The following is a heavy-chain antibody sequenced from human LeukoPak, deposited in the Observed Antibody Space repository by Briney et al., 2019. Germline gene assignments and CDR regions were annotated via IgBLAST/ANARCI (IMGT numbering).Heavy chain of an antibody. Sequence: LGESLKISCKGSGYSFTNYWIGWVRQMPGKGLEWMGTIYPGESDTRYSPSFQGQVTISADKSISTAYLQWSSLKASDTAMYYCARLRSPPGQQLVSDFDYWGQGTLVTVSS. CDR1: GYSFTNYW. CDR2: IYPGESDT. D-gene: IGHD6-13*01. J-gene: IGHJ4*02. V-gene: IGHV5-51*01. CDR3: ARLRSPPGQQLVSDFDY.